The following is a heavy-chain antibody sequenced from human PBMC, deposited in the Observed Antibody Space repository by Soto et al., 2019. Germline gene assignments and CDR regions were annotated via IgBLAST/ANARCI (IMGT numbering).Heavy chain of an antibody. Sequence: ASVKVSCKASGYTFTGYYMHWVRQAPGQGLEWMGWINPNSGGTNYAQKFQGRVTMTRDTSISTAYMELSRLRSDDTAVYYCARGVSMIVVAQFDYWGQGTLVTVSS. CDR2: INPNSGGT. V-gene: IGHV1-2*02. CDR3: ARGVSMIVVAQFDY. J-gene: IGHJ4*02. CDR1: GYTFTGYY. D-gene: IGHD3-22*01.